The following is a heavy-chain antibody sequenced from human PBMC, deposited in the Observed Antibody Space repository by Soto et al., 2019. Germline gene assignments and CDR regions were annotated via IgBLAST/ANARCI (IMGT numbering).Heavy chain of an antibody. D-gene: IGHD1-26*01. J-gene: IGHJ6*02. Sequence: QVQLVQSGAEVKKPGASVKVSCKVSGYTLTGLSIHWVRQAPGEGLEWMGRFNPEEGETVYAQKFQGRVTMTEDTSTDTAYMELSSLRSEDSAVYYCATTLGSAYFYLLDVWGQGATVTVSS. CDR2: FNPEEGET. CDR1: GYTLTGLS. V-gene: IGHV1-24*01. CDR3: ATTLGSAYFYLLDV.